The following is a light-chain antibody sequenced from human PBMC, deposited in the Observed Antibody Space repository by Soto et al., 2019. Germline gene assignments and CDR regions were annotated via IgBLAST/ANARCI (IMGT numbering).Light chain of an antibody. CDR1: SSNIGSNN. J-gene: IGLJ3*02. CDR3: AAWDDSPSGRSWV. CDR2: PNS. V-gene: IGLV1-47*01. Sequence: QAVVTQSPSVSGTPGQRVSISCSGSSSNIGSNNVYWYQQFPGSAPKFLIYPNSPRPSGVPDRFSASKSGTSASLVISGLRSEDEATYYCAAWDDSPSGRSWVFGGGTKVTVL.